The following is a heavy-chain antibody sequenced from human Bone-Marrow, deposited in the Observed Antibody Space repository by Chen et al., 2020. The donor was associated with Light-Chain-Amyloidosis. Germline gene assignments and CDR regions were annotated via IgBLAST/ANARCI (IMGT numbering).Heavy chain of an antibody. V-gene: IGHV3-21*01. CDR3: AREGAYYAMDV. CDR1: GFAFSTYT. Sequence: EVQLVESGGGLVKQGGSLTLSCAASGFAFSTYTLNWVRQAPGKGLEGVAFINSRSSNIFYADSVKGRFTISRDNAKKSLNLQMNSLRADDTAVYYCAREGAYYAMDVWGQGTTVTVSS. J-gene: IGHJ6*02. D-gene: IGHD3-16*01. CDR2: INSRSSNI.